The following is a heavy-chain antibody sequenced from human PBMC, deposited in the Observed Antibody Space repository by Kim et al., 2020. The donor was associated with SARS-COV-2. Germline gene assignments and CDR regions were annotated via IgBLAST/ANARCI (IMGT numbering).Heavy chain of an antibody. CDR2: ISDNGDTI. CDR3: LVGTGGFCSGGSCTH. CDR1: GFTFSDYE. J-gene: IGHJ1*01. D-gene: IGHD2-15*01. V-gene: IGHV3-48*03. Sequence: GGSLRLSCVASGFTFSDYEMNWVRQAPGKGLEWVSYISDNGDTIYHADSVKGRFTIFRDNAKNSVHLQMNSLRAEDTAVYYCLVGTGGFCSGGSCTHWGQGTLVTVSS.